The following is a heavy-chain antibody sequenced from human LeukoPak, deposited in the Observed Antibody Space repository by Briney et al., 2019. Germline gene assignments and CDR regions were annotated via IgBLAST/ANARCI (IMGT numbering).Heavy chain of an antibody. V-gene: IGHV3-23*01. D-gene: IGHD6-6*01. J-gene: IGHJ4*02. CDR1: GFTFSSYA. CDR2: ISGSAGST. CDR3: AKGEYSSSSGSIDY. Sequence: PGGSLRLSCAASGFTFSSYAMSWVRQAPGKGLEWVSLISGSAGSTYYADSVKGRFTVSRDNSKNTLYLQMNSLRAEDTAVYYCAKGEYSSSSGSIDYWGQGTLVTVSA.